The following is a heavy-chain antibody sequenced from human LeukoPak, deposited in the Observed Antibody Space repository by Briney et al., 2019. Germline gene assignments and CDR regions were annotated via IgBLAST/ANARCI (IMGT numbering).Heavy chain of an antibody. CDR2: ISYDGSNK. D-gene: IGHD2-8*01. CDR1: GFTFSSYA. V-gene: IGHV3-30*14. Sequence: GGSLRLSCAASGFTFSSYAMHWVRQAPGKGLEWVAVISYDGSNKYYADSVKGRFTISRDNSKNTLYLQMGSLRAEDMAVYYCARELMTWGQGTLVTVSS. J-gene: IGHJ5*02. CDR3: ARELMT.